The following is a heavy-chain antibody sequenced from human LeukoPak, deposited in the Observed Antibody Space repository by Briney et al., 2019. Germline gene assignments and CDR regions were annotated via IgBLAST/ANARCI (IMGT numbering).Heavy chain of an antibody. D-gene: IGHD3-10*01. CDR3: ARDLDRWDYYGSGSYHHYYGMDV. V-gene: IGHV1-69*04. CDR1: GGTFSSYA. Sequence: SVKASCKASGGTFSSYAISWVRQAPGQGLERMGRIIPILGIVNYAQKFQGRVTITADKSTSTAYMELSSLRSEDTAVYYCARDLDRWDYYGSGSYHHYYGMDVWGQGTTVTVSS. CDR2: IIPILGIV. J-gene: IGHJ6*02.